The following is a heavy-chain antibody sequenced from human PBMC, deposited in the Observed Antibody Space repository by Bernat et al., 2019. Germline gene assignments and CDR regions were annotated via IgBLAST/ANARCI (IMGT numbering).Heavy chain of an antibody. V-gene: IGHV3-30-3*01. D-gene: IGHD3-10*01. CDR3: AGDDALYDYGSGSYGY. Sequence: QVQLVESGGGVVQPGRSLRLSCAASGFTFSSYAMHWVRQAPGKGLEWVAVISYDGSNKYYADSVKGRFTISRDNSKNTLYLQMNSLRAEDTAVYYCAGDDALYDYGSGSYGYWGQGTLVTVSS. CDR2: ISYDGSNK. J-gene: IGHJ4*02. CDR1: GFTFSSYA.